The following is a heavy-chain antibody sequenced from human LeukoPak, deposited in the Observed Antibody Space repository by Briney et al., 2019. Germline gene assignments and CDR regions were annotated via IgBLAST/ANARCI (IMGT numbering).Heavy chain of an antibody. CDR3: ARDSSSWYAAYYFDY. J-gene: IGHJ4*02. D-gene: IGHD6-13*01. CDR1: GYTFTGYY. CDR2: INPNSGGT. Sequence: ASVKVSCKASGYTFTGYYMHWVRQAPGQGLEWMGWINPNSGGTNYAQKFQGRVTMTRDTSISTAYMELSRLTSDDTAVYYCARDSSSWYAAYYFDYWGQGTLVTVSS. V-gene: IGHV1-2*02.